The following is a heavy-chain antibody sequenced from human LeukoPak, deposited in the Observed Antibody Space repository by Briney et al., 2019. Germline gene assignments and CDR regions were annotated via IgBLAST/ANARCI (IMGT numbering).Heavy chain of an antibody. Sequence: SETLSLTCAVYGGSFSGYYWSWIRQPPGKGLEWIGEINHSGSTNYNPSLKSRVTISVDTSKNQFSLKLSSVTAADTAVYYCARARPRGVITTPKNWFDPWGQGTLVTVSS. CDR1: GGSFSGYY. V-gene: IGHV4-34*01. CDR3: ARARPRGVITTPKNWFDP. CDR2: INHSGST. D-gene: IGHD3-10*01. J-gene: IGHJ5*02.